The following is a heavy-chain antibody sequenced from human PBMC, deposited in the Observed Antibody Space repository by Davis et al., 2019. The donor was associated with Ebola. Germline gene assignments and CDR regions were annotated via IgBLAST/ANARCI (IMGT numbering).Heavy chain of an antibody. CDR1: GDSISISNW. CDR2: IYHNGMT. CDR3: ARAFHNWYFDL. V-gene: IGHV4/OR15-8*01. Sequence: PSETLSLTCDVSGDSISISNWWSWVRQSPGKGLEWIGEIYHNGMTNYNPSLKSRVTISVDKSKNQFFLKLTSVTAADTAVYYCARAFHNWYFDLWGRGSLVTVSS. J-gene: IGHJ2*01.